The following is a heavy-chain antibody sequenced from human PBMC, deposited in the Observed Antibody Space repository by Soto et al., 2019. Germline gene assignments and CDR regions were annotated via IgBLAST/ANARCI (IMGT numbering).Heavy chain of an antibody. D-gene: IGHD3-3*01. CDR3: TTRFDFWSGYPALYGMDV. CDR2: IKSKTDGGTT. Sequence: GGSLRLSCAASGFTFSNAWMNWVRQATGKGLEWVGRIKSKTDGGTTDYAAPVKGRFTISRDDSKNTLYLQMNSLKTEDTAVYYCTTRFDFWSGYPALYGMDVWGQGTTVTVSS. V-gene: IGHV3-15*07. J-gene: IGHJ6*02. CDR1: GFTFSNAW.